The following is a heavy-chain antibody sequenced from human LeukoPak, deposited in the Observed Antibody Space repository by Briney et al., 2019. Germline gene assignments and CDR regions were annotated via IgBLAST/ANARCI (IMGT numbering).Heavy chain of an antibody. CDR1: GYTLTELS. CDR2: FDPEDGET. D-gene: IGHD1-26*01. J-gene: IGHJ4*02. V-gene: IGHV1-24*01. Sequence: GASVKVSCKVSGYTLTELSMHWVRQAPGEGLEWMGGFDPEDGETIYAQKFQGRVTMTEDTSTDTAYMELSSLRSEDTAVYYCATAPIVGATFFDYWGQGTLVTVSS. CDR3: ATAPIVGATFFDY.